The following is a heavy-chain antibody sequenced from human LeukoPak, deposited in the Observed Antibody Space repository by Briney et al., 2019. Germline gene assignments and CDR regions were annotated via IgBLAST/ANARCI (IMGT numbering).Heavy chain of an antibody. CDR1: GGSISSYY. CDR2: IYYSGST. V-gene: IGHV4-59*01. D-gene: IGHD3-3*01. J-gene: IGHJ4*02. CDR3: AKMVFWGGYYSFAY. Sequence: SETLSLTCTVSGGSISSYYWSWIRQPPGKGLEWIGYIYYSGSTNYNPSLKSRVTISVDTSKNQFSLKLSSVTAADTAVYYWAKMVFWGGYYSFAYGAQETLVPVS.